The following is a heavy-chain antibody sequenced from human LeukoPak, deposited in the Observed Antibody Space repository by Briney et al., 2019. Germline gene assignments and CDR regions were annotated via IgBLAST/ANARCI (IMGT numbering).Heavy chain of an antibody. D-gene: IGHD6-6*01. J-gene: IGHJ5*02. CDR3: ASIIAAGNWFDP. V-gene: IGHV1-69*13. Sequence: ASVKVSCKASGGTFSSYAISWVRQAPGQGLEWMGGIIPIFGTANYAQEFQGRVTITADESTSTAYMELSSLRSEDTAVYYCASIIAAGNWFDPWGQGTLVTVSS. CDR1: GGTFSSYA. CDR2: IIPIFGTA.